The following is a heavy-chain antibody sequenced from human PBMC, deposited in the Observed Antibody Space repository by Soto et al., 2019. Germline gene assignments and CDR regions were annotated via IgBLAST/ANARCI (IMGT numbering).Heavy chain of an antibody. D-gene: IGHD4-17*01. Sequence: ASVEVSCKASGYTFSNYYVHWVRQAPGQGLEWMGIINPSGISTSYAQKFQGRVTMTRDTSTSTVYMELSSLRSEDTAMYYCASSGAHGYSDTRYYYYPMGVWGPGTTVTDSS. V-gene: IGHV1-46*01. CDR1: GYTFSNYY. CDR2: INPSGIST. J-gene: IGHJ6*02. CDR3: ASSGAHGYSDTRYYYYPMGV.